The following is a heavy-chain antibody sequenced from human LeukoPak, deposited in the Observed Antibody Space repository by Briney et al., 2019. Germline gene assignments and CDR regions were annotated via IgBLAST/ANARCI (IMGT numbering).Heavy chain of an antibody. CDR2: IYYRGST. Sequence: SETLSLTCTVSGGSISSYYWSWIRQPPGKGLEWIGYIYYRGSTNYNPSLKSRVTISVDTSKNQFSLKLSSVTAADTAVYYCARWYSSVLDYWGQGTLVTVSS. D-gene: IGHD6-19*01. J-gene: IGHJ4*02. CDR3: ARWYSSVLDY. V-gene: IGHV4-59*01. CDR1: GGSISSYY.